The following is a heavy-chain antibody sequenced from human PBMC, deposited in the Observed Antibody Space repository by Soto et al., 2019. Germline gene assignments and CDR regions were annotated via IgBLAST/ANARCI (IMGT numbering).Heavy chain of an antibody. Sequence: PGGSLRLSCAASGLTFSSASMNWVRQAPGKGLEWVGRIKSKGHGGTTDFAAPVRGRFAISRDDSRNLVYMQMNSLNTEDTAVYYCTTDSYTSVIVVRFDYWGHGTLVTVSS. V-gene: IGHV3-15*05. J-gene: IGHJ4*01. CDR2: IKSKGHGGTT. CDR3: TTDSYTSVIVVRFDY. D-gene: IGHD3-22*01. CDR1: GLTFSSAS.